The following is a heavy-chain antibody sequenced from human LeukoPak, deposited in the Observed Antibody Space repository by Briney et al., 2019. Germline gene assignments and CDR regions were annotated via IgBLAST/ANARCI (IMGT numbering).Heavy chain of an antibody. D-gene: IGHD3-10*01. CDR3: ARDSPYYYGSGSATYYMDV. Sequence: PSETLSLTCAVSGGSISSNSYYWSWIRQPPGKGLEWIGYIYYSGSTNYNPSLKSRVTISVDTSKNQFSLKLSSVTAADTAVYYCARDSPYYYGSGSATYYMDVWGKGTTVTISS. CDR1: GGSISSNSYY. V-gene: IGHV4-61*01. CDR2: IYYSGST. J-gene: IGHJ6*03.